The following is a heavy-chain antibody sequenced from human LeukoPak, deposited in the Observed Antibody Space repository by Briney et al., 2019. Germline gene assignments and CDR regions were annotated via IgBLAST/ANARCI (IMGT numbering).Heavy chain of an antibody. J-gene: IGHJ5*02. D-gene: IGHD1-26*01. V-gene: IGHV1-69*05. CDR2: IIPIFGTA. CDR3: ARGPKSLAYSGSYPA. CDR1: GGTFSSYA. Sequence: SSVKVSCKASGGTFSSYAISWVRQAPGQGLEWMGGIIPIFGTANYAQKFQGRVTITTDESTSTAYMELSSLRSEDTAVHYCARGPKSLAYSGSYPAWGQGTLVTVSS.